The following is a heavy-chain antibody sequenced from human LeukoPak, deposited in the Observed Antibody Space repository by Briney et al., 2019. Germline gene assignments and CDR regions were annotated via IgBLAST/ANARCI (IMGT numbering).Heavy chain of an antibody. V-gene: IGHV3-30*18. D-gene: IGHD2/OR15-2a*01. CDR2: LAGDGVNI. CDR3: AKAAMYSNRWTPFDD. CDR1: GFTFSIYG. Sequence: GGSLRLSCAASGFTFSIYGMHWVRQAPGKGLEWVALLAGDGVNIFYADSVKGRFTISRDNSKNTLYLQMNSLRPEDMAVYYCAKAAMYSNRWTPFDDWGQGTLVTVSS. J-gene: IGHJ4*02.